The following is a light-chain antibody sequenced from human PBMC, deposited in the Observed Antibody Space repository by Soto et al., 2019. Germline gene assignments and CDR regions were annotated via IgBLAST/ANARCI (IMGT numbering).Light chain of an antibody. J-gene: IGLJ1*01. CDR1: NSDVGSYNR. V-gene: IGLV2-14*01. Sequence: QSVLTQRASVSGSPGQSITISCTGTNSDVGSYNRVSWYQQPPGTAPKLIIYDVNNRPSGVSYRFSGSKSGNTASLTISGLQAEDEADYYCNSYTTSETYVFGTGTKVTVL. CDR2: DVN. CDR3: NSYTTSETYV.